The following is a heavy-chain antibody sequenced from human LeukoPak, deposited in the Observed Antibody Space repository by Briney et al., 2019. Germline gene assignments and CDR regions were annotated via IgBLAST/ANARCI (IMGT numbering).Heavy chain of an antibody. V-gene: IGHV3-21*01. J-gene: IGHJ5*02. CDR3: ASIGYCSGGSCYASFNWFDP. Sequence: GGSLRLSCAASGFTFSSYSMNWVRQAPGKGLEWVSSISSSSSYIYYADLVKGRFTISRDNAKNSLYLQMNSLRAEDTAVYYCASIGYCSGGSCYASFNWFDPWGQGTLVTVSS. CDR2: ISSSSSYI. CDR1: GFTFSSYS. D-gene: IGHD2-15*01.